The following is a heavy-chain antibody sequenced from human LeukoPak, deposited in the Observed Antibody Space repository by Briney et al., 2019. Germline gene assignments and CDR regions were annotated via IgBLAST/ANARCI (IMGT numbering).Heavy chain of an antibody. D-gene: IGHD3-22*01. V-gene: IGHV3-48*04. CDR3: ATDFYYYDSSGYRYYYYYMDV. Sequence: GGSLRLSCAASGFTFSSYSMNWVRQAPGKGLEWVSYISSSSSSTIYYADSVKGRFTISRDNAKNSLYLQMNSLRAEDTAVYYCATDFYYYDSSGYRYYYYYMDVWGKGTTVTVSS. CDR1: GFTFSSYS. CDR2: ISSSSSSTI. J-gene: IGHJ6*03.